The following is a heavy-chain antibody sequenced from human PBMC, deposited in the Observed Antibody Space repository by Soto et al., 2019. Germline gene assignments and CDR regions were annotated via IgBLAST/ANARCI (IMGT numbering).Heavy chain of an antibody. Sequence: ASVKVSCRASGYTFTNYGISWVRQAPGQGPEWMGWISGYNGNTNYVQTLQGRLTMTTDTSTSTAYMELRSLRSDDTAVYYCARGGSSRSAEYYQHWGQGTLVTVSS. J-gene: IGHJ1*01. CDR2: ISGYNGNT. V-gene: IGHV1-18*01. CDR1: GYTFTNYG. CDR3: ARGGSSRSAEYYQH. D-gene: IGHD6-13*01.